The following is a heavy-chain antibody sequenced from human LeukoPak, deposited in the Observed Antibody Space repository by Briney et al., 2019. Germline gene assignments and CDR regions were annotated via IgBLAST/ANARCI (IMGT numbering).Heavy chain of an antibody. V-gene: IGHV1-2*02. CDR2: INPYSGGT. D-gene: IGHD3-9*01. CDR1: GYTFSDYY. J-gene: IGHJ4*02. Sequence: ASVKVSCKASGYTFSDYYIHWVRQAPGQGLERMGWINPYSGGTNYAQKFQGRVTMTRDTSIATTYMDLSSLMSDDTAVYYCARGHDNTGYNYFDSWGQGTLVTVSS. CDR3: ARGHDNTGYNYFDS.